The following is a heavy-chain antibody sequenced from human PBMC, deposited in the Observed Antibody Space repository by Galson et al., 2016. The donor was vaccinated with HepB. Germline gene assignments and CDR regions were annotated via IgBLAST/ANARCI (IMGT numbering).Heavy chain of an antibody. CDR1: GFTFSNCA. J-gene: IGHJ4*02. Sequence: SLRLSCAASGFTFSNCAMYWVRQAPGKGLEWVSTISGRGTRTYYADSVKGRFTISRDNSKNTLYLQMNSLRAEDTAVYYCAKGSGDSFGYWGRGTLVTVSS. V-gene: IGHV3-23*01. CDR3: AKGSGDSFGY. CDR2: ISGRGTRT. D-gene: IGHD6-25*01.